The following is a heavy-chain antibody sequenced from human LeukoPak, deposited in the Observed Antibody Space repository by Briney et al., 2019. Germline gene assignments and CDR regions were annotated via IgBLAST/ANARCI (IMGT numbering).Heavy chain of an antibody. Sequence: ARSLRLSCAGSGFIFNNYAMHWVRRPPGKGLEWVSGISGNSGSIDYADSVKGRFTISRDNAKNSLYLQMNSLRVEDTAFYYCAKDNRRHYTSGPNPDSLHWGQGALVTVSS. V-gene: IGHV3-9*01. CDR2: ISGNSGSI. CDR1: GFIFNNYA. CDR3: AKDNRRHYTSGPNPDSLH. J-gene: IGHJ4*02. D-gene: IGHD6-19*01.